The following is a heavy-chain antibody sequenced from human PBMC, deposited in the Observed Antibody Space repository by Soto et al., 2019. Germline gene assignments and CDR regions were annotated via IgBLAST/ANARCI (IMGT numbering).Heavy chain of an antibody. Sequence: SVKVSCKASGGTFSSYAISWVRQAPGQGLERMGGIIPIFGTANYAQKFQGRVTITADESTSTAYMELSSLRSEDTAVYYCATHPMATLTYYYGMDVWGQGTTVTVSS. CDR1: GGTFSSYA. J-gene: IGHJ6*02. CDR2: IIPIFGTA. CDR3: ATHPMATLTYYYGMDV. V-gene: IGHV1-69*13. D-gene: IGHD5-12*01.